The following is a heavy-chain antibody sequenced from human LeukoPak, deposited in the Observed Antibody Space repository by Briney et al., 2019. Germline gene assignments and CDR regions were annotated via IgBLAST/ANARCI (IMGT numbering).Heavy chain of an antibody. Sequence: SETLSLTCTVSGGSISSYYWSWIRQPPGKGLEWIGYIYYSGSTNYNPSLKSRVTISVDTSKNQFSLKLSSVTAADTAVYYCARYRPSSSWYGVYYYYYMDVWGKGTTVTVSS. D-gene: IGHD6-13*01. V-gene: IGHV4-59*08. CDR1: GGSISSYY. J-gene: IGHJ6*03. CDR3: ARYRPSSSWYGVYYYYYMDV. CDR2: IYYSGST.